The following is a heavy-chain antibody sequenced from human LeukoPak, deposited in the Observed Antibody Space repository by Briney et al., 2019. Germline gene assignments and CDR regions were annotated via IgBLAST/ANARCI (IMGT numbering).Heavy chain of an antibody. CDR2: IYYSGST. Sequence: SETLSLTCTVSGGSISGYYWGWIRQPPGKGLEWIGSIYYSGSTYYNPSLKSRVTISVDTPKTQFSLKLSAVTAADTAVYYCARESRPRYCSGGSCYSGSFDYWGQGTLVTVSS. CDR1: GGSISGYY. CDR3: ARESRPRYCSGGSCYSGSFDY. D-gene: IGHD2-15*01. V-gene: IGHV4-39*07. J-gene: IGHJ4*02.